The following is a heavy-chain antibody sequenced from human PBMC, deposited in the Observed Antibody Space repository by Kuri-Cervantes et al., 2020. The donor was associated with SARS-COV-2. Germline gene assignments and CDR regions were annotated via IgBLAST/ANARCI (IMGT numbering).Heavy chain of an antibody. Sequence: GESLKISCAASGFTFSSYSMNWVRQAPGKGLEWVSSISSSSSYIYYADSVKGRFTISRDNAKNSLYLQMNSLRAEDTVVYYCASSLLWFGESYYYMDVWGKGTTVTVSS. CDR3: ASSLLWFGESYYYMDV. V-gene: IGHV3-21*01. J-gene: IGHJ6*03. D-gene: IGHD3-10*01. CDR2: ISSSSSYI. CDR1: GFTFSSYS.